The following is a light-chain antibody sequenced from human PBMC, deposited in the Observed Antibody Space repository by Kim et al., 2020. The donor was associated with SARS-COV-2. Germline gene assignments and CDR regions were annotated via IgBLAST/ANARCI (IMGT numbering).Light chain of an antibody. CDR3: MQALQTHT. CDR2: LGS. J-gene: IGKJ2*01. V-gene: IGKV2-28*01. CDR1: QSLLQSNGYNY. Sequence: GEPASISCRSSQSLLQSNGYNYLDWYLQKPGQSPQLLIYLGSNRASGVPDRFSGSGSGTDFTLKISRVEAEDVGVYYCMQALQTHTFGQGTKLEI.